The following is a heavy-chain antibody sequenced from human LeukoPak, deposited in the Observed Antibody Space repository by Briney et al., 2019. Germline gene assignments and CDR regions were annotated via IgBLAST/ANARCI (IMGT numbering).Heavy chain of an antibody. J-gene: IGHJ4*02. CDR1: GFTFSSYA. V-gene: IGHV3-30*04. D-gene: IGHD3-9*01. CDR2: ISYDGSNK. CDR3: ARDQGDDILTGLDY. Sequence: GGSLRLSCAASGFTFSSYAMHWVRQAPGKGLEWVAVISYDGSNKSYADSVKGRFTISRDNSKNTLYLQMNSLRAEDTAVYYCARDQGDDILTGLDYWGQGTLVTVSS.